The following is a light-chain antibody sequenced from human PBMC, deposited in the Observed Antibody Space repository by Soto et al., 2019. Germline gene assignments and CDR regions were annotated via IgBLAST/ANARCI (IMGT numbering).Light chain of an antibody. CDR3: QQYGPSPPYT. V-gene: IGKV1-8*01. Sequence: AIRMTQSPSSLSASTGDRVTITCRASQGISSYLAWYQQKPGKAPKLLIYAASTLQSGVPSRFSGSGSGTDFTLTISCLQSEDFATYYCQQYGPSPPYTFGQGTKVEIK. CDR1: QGISSY. CDR2: AAS. J-gene: IGKJ2*01.